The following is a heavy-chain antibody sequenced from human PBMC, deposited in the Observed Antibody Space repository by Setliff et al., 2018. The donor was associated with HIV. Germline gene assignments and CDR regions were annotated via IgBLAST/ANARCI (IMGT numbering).Heavy chain of an antibody. J-gene: IGHJ4*02. CDR2: IKKDGSEK. Sequence: PGGSLRLSCAASGFTFTSYWMTWVRQAPGKGLEWVANIKKDGSEKYYVDSVKGRFTISRDNAKNSLFLHMNSLTAEDTAVYYCARDFSGWGPFDYWGQGTLVTVSS. D-gene: IGHD6-19*01. V-gene: IGHV3-7*03. CDR1: GFTFTSYW. CDR3: ARDFSGWGPFDY.